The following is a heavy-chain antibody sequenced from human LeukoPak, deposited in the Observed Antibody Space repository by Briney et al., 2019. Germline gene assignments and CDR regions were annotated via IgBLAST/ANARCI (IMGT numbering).Heavy chain of an antibody. J-gene: IGHJ5*02. Sequence: SETLSLTCTVSGGSISSYYWSWIRQPPGKGLEWIGYIYYSGSTNYNPSLKSRVTISVDTSKNQFSLKLSSVTAADTAVYYCARDNWGSGGWFDPWGQGTLVTVSS. CDR3: ARDNWGSGGWFDP. D-gene: IGHD7-27*01. V-gene: IGHV4-59*01. CDR1: GGSISSYY. CDR2: IYYSGST.